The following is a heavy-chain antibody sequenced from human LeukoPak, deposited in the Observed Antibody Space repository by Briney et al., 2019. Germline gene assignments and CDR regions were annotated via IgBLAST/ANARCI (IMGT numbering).Heavy chain of an antibody. CDR1: GFTFSSYA. V-gene: IGHV3-30-3*01. Sequence: GGSLRLSCAASGFTFSSYAMHWVRQAPGKGLEWVAVISYDGSNKYYADSVKGRFTISRDNSKNTLYLQMNSLKTEDTAVYYCTAETRDYDFWSGWDDYWGQGTLVTVSS. D-gene: IGHD3-3*01. CDR2: ISYDGSNK. CDR3: TAETRDYDFWSGWDDY. J-gene: IGHJ4*02.